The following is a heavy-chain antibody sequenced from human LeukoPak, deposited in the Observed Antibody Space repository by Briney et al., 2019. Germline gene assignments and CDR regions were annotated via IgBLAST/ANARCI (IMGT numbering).Heavy chain of an antibody. J-gene: IGHJ4*02. Sequence: GGSLRLSCAASRFTFSTYAMSWVRQAPGKGLEWVSTFSGSGGRTYYADSVKGRFTISRDNSKNTLYLQMNSLRAEDTAVYYCAKVTSSWNYFDYWGKGAPVTVSS. V-gene: IGHV3-23*01. D-gene: IGHD6-13*01. CDR3: AKVTSSWNYFDY. CDR1: RFTFSTYA. CDR2: FSGSGGRT.